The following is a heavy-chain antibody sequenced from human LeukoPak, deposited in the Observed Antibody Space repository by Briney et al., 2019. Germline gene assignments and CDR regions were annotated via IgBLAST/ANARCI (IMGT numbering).Heavy chain of an antibody. J-gene: IGHJ6*04. Sequence: PGRSLRLSCAASEFTFSNYGMHWVRQAPGKGLEWVALIGYDGSNKYYPDSLKGRFTISRDNSKNTLYLQMNSLRAEDTAVYYCARDRYFDSSYGMDVWGKGTTVTVSS. CDR3: ARDRYFDSSYGMDV. CDR2: IGYDGSNK. V-gene: IGHV3-33*01. CDR1: EFTFSNYG. D-gene: IGHD3-9*01.